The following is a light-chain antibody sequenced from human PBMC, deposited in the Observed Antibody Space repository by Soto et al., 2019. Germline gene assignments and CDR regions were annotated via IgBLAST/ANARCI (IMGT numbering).Light chain of an antibody. CDR3: QKYNSAPALT. Sequence: EIQMTQSPSSLSASVGDRVTITCRASQGISKYLAWYQQKPGKVPKLLIYAASTLQSGVPSRFIGSGSGTDFTLTISRLQPEDVATYYCQKYNSAPALTFGGGNKVEIK. J-gene: IGKJ4*01. CDR1: QGISKY. CDR2: AAS. V-gene: IGKV1-27*01.